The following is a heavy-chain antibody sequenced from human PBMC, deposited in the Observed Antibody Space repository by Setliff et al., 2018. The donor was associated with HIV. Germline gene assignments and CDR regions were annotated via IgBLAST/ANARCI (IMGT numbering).Heavy chain of an antibody. Sequence: PSETLSLTCTVSGGSISSYYWSWIRQPPGKGLEWIGYIYTSGSTNYNPSLKSRVTISVDTSKNQFSLKLSSVTAADTAVYYCAREVSWPFDYWGQGTLVTVSS. J-gene: IGHJ4*02. CDR3: AREVSWPFDY. CDR2: IYTSGST. V-gene: IGHV4-4*08. CDR1: GGSISSYY. D-gene: IGHD6-13*01.